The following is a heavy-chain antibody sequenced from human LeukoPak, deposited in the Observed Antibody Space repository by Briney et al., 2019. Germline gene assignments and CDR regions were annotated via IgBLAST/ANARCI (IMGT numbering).Heavy chain of an antibody. D-gene: IGHD4-23*01. CDR1: GGSINSYY. Sequence: PSETLSLTCTVSGGSINSYYWSWIRQPAGKGLEWIGRIYSSGSTNYIPSLKSRVSMSVDTSKNQFSLKLTSVTAADTAVYYCARGGKATVVTMWGQGILVTVSS. J-gene: IGHJ4*02. CDR3: ARGGKATVVTM. V-gene: IGHV4-4*07. CDR2: IYSSGST.